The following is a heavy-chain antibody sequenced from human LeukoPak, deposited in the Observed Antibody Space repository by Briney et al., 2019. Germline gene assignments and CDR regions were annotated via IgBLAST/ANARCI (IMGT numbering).Heavy chain of an antibody. CDR1: GGTFSSYA. D-gene: IGHD3-10*01. CDR2: IIPILGIA. Sequence: SVKVSCKASGGTFSSYAISWVRQAPGQGLEWMGRIIPILGIANYAQKFQGRVTITADKSTSTAYMELSSLRSEDTAVYYCARDGGSGSYYHAFDIWGQGTMVTVPS. J-gene: IGHJ3*02. CDR3: ARDGGSGSYYHAFDI. V-gene: IGHV1-69*04.